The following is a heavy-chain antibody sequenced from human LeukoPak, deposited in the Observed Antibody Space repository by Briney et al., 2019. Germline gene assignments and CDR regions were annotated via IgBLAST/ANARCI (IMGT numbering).Heavy chain of an antibody. V-gene: IGHV4-4*07. Sequence: SETLSLICTVSGGSISSYYWSWIRQPAGKGLEWIRRIYTSGSTNYNPSLKSRVTMSVDTSKNQFSLKLSSVTAADTAVYYCAREHYSSGWYSCFDYWGQGTLVTVSS. CDR3: AREHYSSGWYSCFDY. CDR2: IYTSGST. D-gene: IGHD6-19*01. J-gene: IGHJ4*02. CDR1: GGSISSYY.